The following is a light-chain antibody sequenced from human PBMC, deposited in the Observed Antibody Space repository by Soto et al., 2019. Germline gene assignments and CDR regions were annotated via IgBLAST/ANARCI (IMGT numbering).Light chain of an antibody. Sequence: QPVLTQTPSASGTPGQRVTISCSGSSSNIGSYYVNWYKQIQGTDPKLLIFSDNQRPSGVPDRFSGSKSGASASLAISGLQSEDEADYYCAAWDDSLNGHVVFGGGTKLTVL. V-gene: IGLV1-44*01. CDR1: SSNIGSYY. CDR3: AAWDDSLNGHVV. CDR2: SDN. J-gene: IGLJ2*01.